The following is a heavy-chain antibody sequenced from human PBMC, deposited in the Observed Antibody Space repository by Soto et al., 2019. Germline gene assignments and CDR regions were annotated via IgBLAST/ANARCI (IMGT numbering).Heavy chain of an antibody. Sequence: QVQLVESGGGVVQPGRSLRLSCAASGFTFSSYGMHWVRQAPGKGLEWVAVIWYDGSNKYYADSVKGRFTISRDNSKNTLYLQMNSLRAEDTAVYYCAGVGAVAGEHYYYYGMDVWGQGTTVTVSS. CDR1: GFTFSSYG. V-gene: IGHV3-33*01. D-gene: IGHD6-19*01. CDR2: IWYDGSNK. J-gene: IGHJ6*02. CDR3: AGVGAVAGEHYYYYGMDV.